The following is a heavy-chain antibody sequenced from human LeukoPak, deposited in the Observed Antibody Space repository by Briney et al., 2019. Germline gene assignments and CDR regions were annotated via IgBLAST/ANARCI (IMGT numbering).Heavy chain of an antibody. Sequence: AGRSLRLSCAASGFTFSSYGMHWVRQAPGKGLEWVAVISYDGSNKYYADSVKGRFTISRDNSKNTLYLQMNSLRAEDTAVYYCAKSIYGAPDYYYGMDVWGQGTTVTVSS. D-gene: IGHD4-17*01. CDR1: GFTFSSYG. CDR2: ISYDGSNK. V-gene: IGHV3-30*18. CDR3: AKSIYGAPDYYYGMDV. J-gene: IGHJ6*02.